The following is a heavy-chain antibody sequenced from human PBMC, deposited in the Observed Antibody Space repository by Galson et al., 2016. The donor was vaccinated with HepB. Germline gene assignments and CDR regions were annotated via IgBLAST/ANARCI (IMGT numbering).Heavy chain of an antibody. V-gene: IGHV4-39*01. CDR2: IYHSGST. CDR3: VRHSASSDSFDP. Sequence: LSLTCNVSGGSISSSTYYWGWVRQPPGKGLEWIATIYHSGSTYFNPSLKSRVFISVDTSKNQFSLRVTSVAAADTAVYYCVRHSASSDSFDPWGHGTLVTVAS. J-gene: IGHJ5*02. D-gene: IGHD2-2*01. CDR1: GGSISSSTYY.